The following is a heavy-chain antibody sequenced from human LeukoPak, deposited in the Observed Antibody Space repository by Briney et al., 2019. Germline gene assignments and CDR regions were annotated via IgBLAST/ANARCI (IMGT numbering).Heavy chain of an antibody. CDR3: TTDPYSY. Sequence: PGGSLRLSCAVSGFTLNEHAVSWVRQAPGKGLEWVGRIKSKTDGGTTDYAAPVKGRFTISRDDSKNTLYLQMNSLKTEDAAVYYCTTDPYSYWGQGTLVTVSS. J-gene: IGHJ4*02. CDR2: IKSKTDGGTT. CDR1: GFTLNEHA. V-gene: IGHV3-15*01. D-gene: IGHD3-16*01.